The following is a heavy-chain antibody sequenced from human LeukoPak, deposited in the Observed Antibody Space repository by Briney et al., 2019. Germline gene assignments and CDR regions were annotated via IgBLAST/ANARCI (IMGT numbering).Heavy chain of an antibody. V-gene: IGHV3-30*03. D-gene: IGHD6-13*01. J-gene: IGHJ4*02. CDR2: ISYDGSNK. CDR1: GFTFNTYA. CDR3: ASDHLSIEATGTRY. Sequence: GGSLRLSCAASGFTFNTYAMHWVRQAPGKGLEWVAVISYDGSNKYYADSVKGRFTISRDNSKNTLYLQMNTLRAEDTAVYYCASDHLSIEATGTRYWGQGTLVTVSS.